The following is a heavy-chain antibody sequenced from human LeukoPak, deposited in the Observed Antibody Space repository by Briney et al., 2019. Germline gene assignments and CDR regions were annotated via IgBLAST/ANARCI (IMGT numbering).Heavy chain of an antibody. J-gene: IGHJ4*02. CDR1: GFTFSSYA. CDR3: ARDWHCSGGSCSSDY. V-gene: IGHV3-23*01. D-gene: IGHD2-15*01. CDR2: ISGSGGST. Sequence: GGSLRLSCAASGFTFSSYAMSWVRQAPGKGLEWVSAISGSGGSTYYADSVKGRLTISRDNSKNTLYLQMNSLRAEDTAVYYCARDWHCSGGSCSSDYWGQGTLVTVSS.